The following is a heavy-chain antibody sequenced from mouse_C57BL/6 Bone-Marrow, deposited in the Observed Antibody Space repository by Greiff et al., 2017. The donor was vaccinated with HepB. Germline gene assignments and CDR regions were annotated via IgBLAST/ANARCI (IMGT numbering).Heavy chain of an antibody. V-gene: IGHV1-72*01. CDR3: AREPRQLRLAWFAY. D-gene: IGHD3-2*02. CDR2: IDPNSGGT. J-gene: IGHJ3*01. CDR1: GYTFTSYW. Sequence: VQLQQSGAELVKPGASVKLSCKASGYTFTSYWMHWVKQRPGRGLEWIGRIDPNSGGTKYNEKFKSKATLTVDKPSSTAYMQLSSLTSEDSAVYYCAREPRQLRLAWFAYWGQGTLVTVSA.